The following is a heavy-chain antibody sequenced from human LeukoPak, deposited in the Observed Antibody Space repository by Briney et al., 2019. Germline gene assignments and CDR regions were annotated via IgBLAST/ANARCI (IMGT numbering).Heavy chain of an antibody. J-gene: IGHJ3*02. CDR3: ARDDALGDNTLDI. CDR1: GFTFSSYG. CDR2: ILNDGSQE. D-gene: IGHD3-16*01. Sequence: GGSLRLSCAASGFTFSSYGMHWVRQAPGKGLEWVAVILNDGSQEKYADSVKGRFTISRDNSKNTLFLQMNSLRAEDTAVYYCARDDALGDNTLDIWGQGTMVTVSS. V-gene: IGHV3-33*01.